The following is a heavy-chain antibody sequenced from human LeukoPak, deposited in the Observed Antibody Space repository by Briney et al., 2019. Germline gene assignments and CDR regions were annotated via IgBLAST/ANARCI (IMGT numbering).Heavy chain of an antibody. D-gene: IGHD6-19*01. CDR3: ARDRAVTGGEELDY. J-gene: IGHJ4*02. V-gene: IGHV1-2*06. Sequence: ASVKVSCKASGYTFSGYYMHWVRQAPGQGLEWMGRINPNSGGTDYAQKFQGRVTMTRDTSISTAYMELNRLRSDDTAVYYCARDRAVTGGEELDYWGRGALVTVSS. CDR2: INPNSGGT. CDR1: GYTFSGYY.